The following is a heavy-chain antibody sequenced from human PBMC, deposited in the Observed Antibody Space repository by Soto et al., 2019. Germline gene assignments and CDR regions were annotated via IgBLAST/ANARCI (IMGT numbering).Heavy chain of an antibody. Sequence: SVKVSCKASGGTFSSYAISWVRQAPGQGLEWMGGIIPIFGTANYAQKFQGRVTITADESTSTAYMELSSLRSEDTAVYYCARLGMITFGGVIDYYYGMDVWGQGTTVTVS. V-gene: IGHV1-69*13. CDR2: IIPIFGTA. J-gene: IGHJ6*02. D-gene: IGHD3-16*02. CDR1: GGTFSSYA. CDR3: ARLGMITFGGVIDYYYGMDV.